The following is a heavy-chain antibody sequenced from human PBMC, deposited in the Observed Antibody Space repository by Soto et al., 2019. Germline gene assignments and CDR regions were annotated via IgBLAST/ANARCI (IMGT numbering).Heavy chain of an antibody. D-gene: IGHD3-9*01. CDR1: GFTVGSNY. CDR2: IYSEATP. J-gene: IGHJ6*02. CDR3: ARSTYYDILTGSYYYYAMDV. Sequence: EVQLVESGGGLTQPGVSLRLSCAASGFTVGSNYMSWVRQAPGKGLEWDSVIYSEATPYYADSVKGRFTISRENSNNTLYLHMNNLRAEDTAVYYCARSTYYDILTGSYYYYAMDVWGQGTTVTVSS. V-gene: IGHV3-53*01.